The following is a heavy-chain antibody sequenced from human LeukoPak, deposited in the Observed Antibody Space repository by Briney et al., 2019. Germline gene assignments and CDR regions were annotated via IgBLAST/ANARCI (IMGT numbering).Heavy chain of an antibody. CDR3: ARGAYYDSSGYYVDY. Sequence: PSETLSLTCAVSGGSFSDYYWNWIRQPPGKGPEWIGNIYYRGSTNYNPSLKSRVTISVDASKNQFSLKLRSVAAADTAAYYCARGAYYDSSGYYVDYWGQGTLVTVSS. CDR2: IYYRGST. CDR1: GGSFSDYY. V-gene: IGHV4-59*01. D-gene: IGHD3-22*01. J-gene: IGHJ4*02.